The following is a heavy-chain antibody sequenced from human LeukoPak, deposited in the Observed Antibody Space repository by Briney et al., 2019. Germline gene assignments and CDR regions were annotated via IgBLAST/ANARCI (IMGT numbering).Heavy chain of an antibody. J-gene: IGHJ4*02. V-gene: IGHV5-51*01. CDR3: ARLLQGVAGTWGY. CDR1: GYSFTTYW. Sequence: GESPKISCKGSGYSFTTYWIAWVRQMPGKGLEWMGMIYPGDSDTRYSPSFQGQITISVDKSISIAYLQWSSLKASDTAMYYCARLLQGVAGTWGYWGQGTLVTVS. CDR2: IYPGDSDT. D-gene: IGHD6-19*01.